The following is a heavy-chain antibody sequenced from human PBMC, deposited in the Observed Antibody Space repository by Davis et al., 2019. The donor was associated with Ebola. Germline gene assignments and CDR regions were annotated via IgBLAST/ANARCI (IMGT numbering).Heavy chain of an antibody. J-gene: IGHJ6*02. D-gene: IGHD3-22*01. CDR2: IYPGDSDT. CDR1: GYSFTSYW. V-gene: IGHV5-51*01. Sequence: GESLKISCKGSGYSFTSYWIGWVRQMPGKGLEWMGIIYPGDSDTRYSPSFQGQVTISADKSISTAYLQWSSLKASDTAMYYCAKLNYYDSSGRDYYYYGMDVWGQGTTVTVSS. CDR3: AKLNYYDSSGRDYYYYGMDV.